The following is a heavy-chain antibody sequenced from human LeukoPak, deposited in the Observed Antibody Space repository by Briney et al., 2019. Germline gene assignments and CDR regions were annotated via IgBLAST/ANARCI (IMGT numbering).Heavy chain of an antibody. CDR2: IYYSGST. J-gene: IGHJ5*02. CDR1: GGSIRNTFDY. CDR3: ARDRREQWLPGRFDP. V-gene: IGHV4-61*01. D-gene: IGHD6-19*01. Sequence: SETLSLTCTVSGGSIRNTFDYWGWIRQTPGKGLEWIGYIYYSGSTNYNPSLKSRVTISVDTSKNQFSLKLSSVTAADTAVYYCARDRREQWLPGRFDPWGQGTLVAVSS.